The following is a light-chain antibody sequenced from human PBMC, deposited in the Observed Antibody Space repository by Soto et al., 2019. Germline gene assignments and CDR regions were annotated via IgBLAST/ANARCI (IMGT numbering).Light chain of an antibody. CDR2: EVT. J-gene: IGLJ2*01. CDR1: SGDVGTYNF. Sequence: QSVLSQPASVSGSPGQSITISCTGASGDVGTYNFVSWYQQHPDKAPKLIMYEVTKRPSGVSNRFSGSKSGNTASLTISWLQAEDEADYFCCSYAGINPVVFGGGTKVTVL. V-gene: IGLV2-23*02. CDR3: CSYAGINPVV.